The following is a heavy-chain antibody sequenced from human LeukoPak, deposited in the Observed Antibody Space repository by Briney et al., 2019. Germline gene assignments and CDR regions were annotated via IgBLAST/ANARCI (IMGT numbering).Heavy chain of an antibody. J-gene: IGHJ4*02. Sequence: GGSLRLSCTASGFSFSNFGMHWVRQAPGKGLEWVAVISYDGRNQYYADSVKGRFTISRDNSKNTLDLQMNSLRAEDTAVYYCAKGTGSGWDPFDYWGQGTLVTVSS. V-gene: IGHV3-30*18. CDR3: AKGTGSGWDPFDY. CDR2: ISYDGRNQ. CDR1: GFSFSNFG. D-gene: IGHD6-19*01.